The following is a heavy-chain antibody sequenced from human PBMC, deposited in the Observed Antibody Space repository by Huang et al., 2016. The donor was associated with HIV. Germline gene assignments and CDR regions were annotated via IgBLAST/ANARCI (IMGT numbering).Heavy chain of an antibody. V-gene: IGHV4-39*02. CDR2: VYLLGNN. Sequence: QLRESGPGLVTPSETLSLTCSASGTSMTSSTFYGGWFRQPPGGGLEWLGSVYLLGNNYDNPALKSRATIAIDTANKQYSMRLTSVTAADTAVYFCAREVRSVDTDRPDGYYYRGLDVWGQGTTVIVSS. J-gene: IGHJ6*02. D-gene: IGHD2-2*03. CDR1: GTSMTSSTFY. CDR3: AREVRSVDTDRPDGYYYRGLDV.